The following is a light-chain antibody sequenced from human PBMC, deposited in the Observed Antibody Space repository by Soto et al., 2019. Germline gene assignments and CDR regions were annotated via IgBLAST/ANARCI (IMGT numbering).Light chain of an antibody. CDR3: QQFDTSPPST. J-gene: IGKJ5*01. CDR2: GAS. V-gene: IGKV3-20*01. CDR1: QSVSSSY. Sequence: EIVLTQSPGTLSLSPGERATLSCRASQSVSSSYLAWYPQKPGQAPRLLIYGASSRATGIPDRFSGSGSGTDFTLTISRLEPGDFAVYYCQQFDTSPPSTFGQGTRLEIK.